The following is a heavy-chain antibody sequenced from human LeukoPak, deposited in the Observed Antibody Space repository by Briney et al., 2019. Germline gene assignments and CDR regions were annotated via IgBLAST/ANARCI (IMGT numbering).Heavy chain of an antibody. D-gene: IGHD6-13*01. V-gene: IGHV3-23*01. J-gene: IGHJ4*02. Sequence: GESLRLSCAASGFTFSSYAMRRVRQAPGKGLEWVSSIGGGGSTYYADSVKGRFTISKDNSKNTLYLQLNNVRAEDTAVYYCAKGVAGSGTDYWGQGTLVTVSS. CDR1: GFTFSSYA. CDR2: IGGGGST. CDR3: AKGVAGSGTDY.